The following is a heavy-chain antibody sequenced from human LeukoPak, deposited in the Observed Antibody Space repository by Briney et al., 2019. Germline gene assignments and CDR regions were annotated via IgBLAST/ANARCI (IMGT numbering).Heavy chain of an antibody. CDR1: GFTFSSYS. J-gene: IGHJ4*02. D-gene: IGHD2-2*01. Sequence: GGSLRLSCAASGFTFSSYSMNWVRQAPGKGLEWVSSISSSSSYIYYADSVKGRFTISRDNAKNSLYLQMNSLRAEDTAVYYCARDRYCSSTSCYFDYWGQGTLVTVSS. CDR3: ARDRYCSSTSCYFDY. V-gene: IGHV3-21*01. CDR2: ISSSSSYI.